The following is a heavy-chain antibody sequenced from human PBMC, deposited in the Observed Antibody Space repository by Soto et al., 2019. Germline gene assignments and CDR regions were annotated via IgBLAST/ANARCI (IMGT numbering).Heavy chain of an antibody. CDR1: GFTFSSYG. CDR3: AKDARYYYDSSGYYPNDG. D-gene: IGHD3-22*01. Sequence: QVQLVESGGGVVQPGRSLRLSCAASGFTFSSYGMHWVRQAPGKGLEWVAVISYDGSNKYYADSVKGRFTISRDNSKNTLYLQMNGLRAEDTAVYYCAKDARYYYDSSGYYPNDGWGQGTLVTVSS. V-gene: IGHV3-30*18. CDR2: ISYDGSNK. J-gene: IGHJ4*02.